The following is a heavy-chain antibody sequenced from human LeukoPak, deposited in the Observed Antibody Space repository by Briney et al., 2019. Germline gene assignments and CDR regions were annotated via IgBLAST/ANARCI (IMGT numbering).Heavy chain of an antibody. CDR2: IIPIFGTP. J-gene: IGHJ6*02. CDR1: GGTFSSYG. CDR3: ARGSGTITMVRGVFYGMDA. D-gene: IGHD3-10*01. V-gene: IGHV1-69*13. Sequence: RASVKVSCKASGGTFSSYGISWVRQAPGQGLEWMGGIIPIFGTPNYAQKFQGRVTITADESTSTAYMELSSLRSEDTAVYYCARGSGTITMVRGVFYGMDAWGQGTTVTVSS.